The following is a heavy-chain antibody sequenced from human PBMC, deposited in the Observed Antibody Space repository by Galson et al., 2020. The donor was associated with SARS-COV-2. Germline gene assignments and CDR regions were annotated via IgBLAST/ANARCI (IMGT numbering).Heavy chain of an antibody. V-gene: IGHV4-59*08. J-gene: IGHJ4*02. Sequence: ASETLSLTCTVSGGSISTYYWSWIRQPPGKGLEWIGYLYYGGNTNYNPSLQSRVTISVDTSKSQFSLKLNSGTAADTAVYYCARLPVVRGVDSWGQGILVTVTS. D-gene: IGHD3-10*01. CDR1: GGSISTYY. CDR2: LYYGGNT. CDR3: ARLPVVRGVDS.